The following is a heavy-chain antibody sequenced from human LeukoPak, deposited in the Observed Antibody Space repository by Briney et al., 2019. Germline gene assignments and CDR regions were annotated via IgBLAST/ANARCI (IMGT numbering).Heavy chain of an antibody. D-gene: IGHD6-19*01. CDR3: AKSGHKAVAGSYWYFDL. J-gene: IGHJ2*01. V-gene: IGHV3-30*18. CDR2: ISYDGSNK. Sequence: PGGSLRLSCAASGFTFSSYGMHWVRQAPGKGLEWVAVISYDGSNKYYADSVKGRFTISRDNSKNTLYLQMNSLRAEDTAVYFCAKSGHKAVAGSYWYFDLWGRGTLVTVSS. CDR1: GFTFSSYG.